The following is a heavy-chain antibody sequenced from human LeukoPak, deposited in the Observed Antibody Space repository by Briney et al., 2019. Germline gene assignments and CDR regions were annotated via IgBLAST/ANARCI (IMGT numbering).Heavy chain of an antibody. CDR1: GGSISSSSYY. J-gene: IGHJ3*02. V-gene: IGHV3-23*01. CDR2: IRGGGTSE. CDR3: ARDPNGDYIGAFDM. Sequence: PSETLSLTCTVSGGSISSSSYYWGWIRQPPGKGLEWVSAIRGGGTSEFYADSVKGRFRISRDNSKDTLFLQMNSLRAEDTAVYYCARDPNGDYIGAFDMWGPGTMVTVSS. D-gene: IGHD4-17*01.